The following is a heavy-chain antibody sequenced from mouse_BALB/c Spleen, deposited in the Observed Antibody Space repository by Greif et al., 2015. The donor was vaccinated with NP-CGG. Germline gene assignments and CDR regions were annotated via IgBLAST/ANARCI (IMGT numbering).Heavy chain of an antibody. CDR2: ISNGGGST. J-gene: IGHJ2*01. CDR3: ARHSYFDY. CDR1: GFTFSDYY. Sequence: EVKLVESGGGLVQPGGSLKLSCATSGFTFSDYYMYWVRQTPEKRLEWVAYISNGGGSTYYPDTVKGRFTISRDNAKNTLYLQMSRLKSEDTAMYYCARHSYFDYWGQGTTLTVSS. V-gene: IGHV5-12*02.